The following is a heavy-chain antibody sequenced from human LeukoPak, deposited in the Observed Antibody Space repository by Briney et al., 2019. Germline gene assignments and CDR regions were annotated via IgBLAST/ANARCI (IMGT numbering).Heavy chain of an antibody. CDR1: GGSISSGGYS. CDR2: IYHSGST. V-gene: IGHV4-30-2*01. CDR3: ARGKRLWFGELLPWFDP. J-gene: IGHJ5*02. Sequence: SQTLSLTCAVSGGSISSGGYSWSWIRPPPGKGLEWIGYIYHSGSTYYNPSLKSRVTISVDRSKNQFSLKLSSVTAADTAVYYCARGKRLWFGELLPWFDPWGQGTLVTVSS. D-gene: IGHD3-10*01.